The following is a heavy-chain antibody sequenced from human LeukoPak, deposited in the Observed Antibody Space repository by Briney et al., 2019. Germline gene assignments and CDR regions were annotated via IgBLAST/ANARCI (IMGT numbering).Heavy chain of an antibody. V-gene: IGHV3-9*01. J-gene: IGHJ4*02. CDR2: ISWNSGSI. CDR3: AKDILGRGVTATSTRIDY. D-gene: IGHD2-21*02. CDR1: GFTFYDYA. Sequence: SLRLSFAASGFTFYDYAMHWVRHAPGKGLEGVSGISWNSGSIGYADSVKGRFTISRDNAKNSPYLQMNSLRAEDTALYYCAKDILGRGVTATSTRIDYWGQGTLVTVSS.